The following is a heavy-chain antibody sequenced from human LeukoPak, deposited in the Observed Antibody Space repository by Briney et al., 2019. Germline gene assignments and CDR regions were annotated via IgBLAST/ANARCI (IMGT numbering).Heavy chain of an antibody. CDR2: MNPDGSSI. D-gene: IGHD2-15*01. CDR3: ARDFLDIVVVVAGGDGHAFDI. Sequence: PGGSLRLSCAASGFTFSTYWMHWVRQAPGKGLVWVSRMNPDGSSISYADSVKGRFTISRDNSKNTLYLQMNSLRAEDTAVYYCARDFLDIVVVVAGGDGHAFDIWGQGTMVTVSS. J-gene: IGHJ3*02. CDR1: GFTFSTYW. V-gene: IGHV3-74*01.